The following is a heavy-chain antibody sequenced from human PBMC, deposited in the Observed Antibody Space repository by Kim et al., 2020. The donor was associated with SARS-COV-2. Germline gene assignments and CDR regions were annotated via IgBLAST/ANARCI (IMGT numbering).Heavy chain of an antibody. CDR1: GYTFTSYG. D-gene: IGHD3-22*01. V-gene: IGHV1-18*01. CDR3: AREADYYDSSGYYRGYFDY. Sequence: ASVKVSCKASGYTFTSYGISWVRQAPGQGLEWMGWISAYNGNTNYAQKLQGRVTMTTDTSTSTAYMELRSLRSDDTAVYYCAREADYYDSSGYYRGYFDYWGQGTLVTVSS. J-gene: IGHJ4*02. CDR2: ISAYNGNT.